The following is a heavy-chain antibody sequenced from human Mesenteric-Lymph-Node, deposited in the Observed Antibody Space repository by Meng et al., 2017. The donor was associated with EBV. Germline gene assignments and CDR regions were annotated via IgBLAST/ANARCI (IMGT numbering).Heavy chain of an antibody. J-gene: IGHJ4*02. CDR3: ARGTPGRSYCDY. CDR1: DTTFTGYG. Sequence: LVPTDVEVKKSGASFEGYLRAYDTTFTGYGGCWVRQAPGQGLGWMAWFGAHPGDTSPAPKFLGRVTVTADTDTATAYLDLRSLRYDDTDVYYCARGTPGRSYCDYWGLGTLVTVSS. V-gene: IGHV1-18*01. CDR2: FGAHPGDT. D-gene: IGHD3-10*01.